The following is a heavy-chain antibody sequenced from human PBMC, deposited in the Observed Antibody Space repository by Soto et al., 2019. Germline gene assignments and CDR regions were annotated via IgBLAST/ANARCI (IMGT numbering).Heavy chain of an antibody. CDR3: ARDSGCSSTSCYRYYYYGMDV. Sequence: SVKVSCKASGGTFSSYAISWVLQAPGQGLEWMGGIIPIFGTANYAQKFQGRVTITADESTSTAYMELSSLRSEDTAVYYCARDSGCSSTSCYRYYYYGMDVWGQGTTVTVSS. J-gene: IGHJ6*02. D-gene: IGHD2-2*01. V-gene: IGHV1-69*13. CDR2: IIPIFGTA. CDR1: GGTFSSYA.